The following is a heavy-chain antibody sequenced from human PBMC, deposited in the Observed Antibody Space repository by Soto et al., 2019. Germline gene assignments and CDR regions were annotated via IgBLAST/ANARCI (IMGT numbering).Heavy chain of an antibody. J-gene: IGHJ4*02. Sequence: GESLKISCQGSGYYFVSYWIAWVRQMPGKGLEWMGIIYPGDSETRYSPSFQGQVTISADKSISTAYLQWSSLKASYTAMYCCARGSPYDYWGQGAPVTISS. V-gene: IGHV5-51*01. CDR1: GYYFVSYW. CDR3: ARGSPYDY. CDR2: IYPGDSET.